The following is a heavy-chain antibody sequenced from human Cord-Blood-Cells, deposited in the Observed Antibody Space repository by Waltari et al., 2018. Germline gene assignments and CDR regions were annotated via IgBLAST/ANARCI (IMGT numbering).Heavy chain of an antibody. CDR1: SESLSGYY. D-gene: IGHD2-15*01. V-gene: IGHV4-34*01. CDR2: INHSGST. Sequence: QVQLQQWRAGRLKPSETLSLTCAVHSESLSGYYWRRSRPPPGTGLEWIGEINHSGSTNYNPSLKSRVTISVDTSKNQFSLKLSSVTAADTAVYYCARGGRHCSGGSCYYWYFDLWGRGTLVTVSS. J-gene: IGHJ2*01. CDR3: ARGGRHCSGGSCYYWYFDL.